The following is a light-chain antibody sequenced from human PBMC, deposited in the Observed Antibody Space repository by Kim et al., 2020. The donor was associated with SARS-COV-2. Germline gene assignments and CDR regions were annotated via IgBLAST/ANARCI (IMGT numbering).Light chain of an antibody. CDR3: QSYDSSSWV. V-gene: IGLV6-57*03. Sequence: GKTVTIPCTRSSGTIASNYVQWYQQRPGSVPTTVIYEDNQRPSGVPDRFSGSIDRSSNSASLTISGLKTEDEADYYCQSYDSSSWVFGGGTQLTVL. CDR1: SGTIASNY. J-gene: IGLJ3*02. CDR2: EDN.